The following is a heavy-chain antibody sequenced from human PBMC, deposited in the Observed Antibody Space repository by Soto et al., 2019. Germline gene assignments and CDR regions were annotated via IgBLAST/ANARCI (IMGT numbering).Heavy chain of an antibody. D-gene: IGHD3-22*01. Sequence: EVQLVESGGGLAQPGGSLRLSCAASGLALSNFWMHWVRQAPGKGLVWVSRISSDGTDTNYADSVKGRFTISRDNAKNTLYLQMTSLKADDTAVYYCLVVITPWSFDHWGQGALVTVSS. J-gene: IGHJ4*02. CDR2: ISSDGTDT. CDR3: LVVITPWSFDH. CDR1: GLALSNFW. V-gene: IGHV3-74*01.